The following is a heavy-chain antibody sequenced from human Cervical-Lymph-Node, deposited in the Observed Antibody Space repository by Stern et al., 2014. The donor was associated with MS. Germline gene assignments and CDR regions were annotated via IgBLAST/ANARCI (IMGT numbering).Heavy chain of an antibody. CDR1: GFTFSSYS. J-gene: IGHJ3*02. Sequence: EVQLVESGGGLVKPGGSLRLSCAASGFTFSSYSMYWVRQAPGKGLEWVSSISSTSSYTYYADSVKGRFTISRDNAKKSLFLQMNSLRAEDTAVYYCLGDSGSYDLNAFDMWGQGTMVTVSS. CDR2: ISSTSSYT. CDR3: LGDSGSYDLNAFDM. V-gene: IGHV3-21*01. D-gene: IGHD1-26*01.